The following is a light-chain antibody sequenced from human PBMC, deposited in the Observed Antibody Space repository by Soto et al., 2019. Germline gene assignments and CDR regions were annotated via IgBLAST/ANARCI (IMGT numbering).Light chain of an antibody. CDR3: AAWGDSLNGWV. V-gene: IGLV1-40*01. Sequence: QSVLTQPPSVSGAPGQRVTISCTGSSSNIGAGYDVHWYQQLPGTAPKLLIYGNSNRPSGVPDRFSGSKSGTSASLAISGLQSEDEAEYFCAAWGDSLNGWVFGGGTKLTVL. CDR1: SSNIGAGYD. J-gene: IGLJ3*02. CDR2: GNS.